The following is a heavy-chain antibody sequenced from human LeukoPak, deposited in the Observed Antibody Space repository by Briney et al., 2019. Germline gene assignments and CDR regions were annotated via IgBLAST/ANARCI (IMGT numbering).Heavy chain of an antibody. CDR3: AKDPGYGSGSYLRYFDY. Sequence: GRSLRLPCAASGFTFDDYAMHWVRQAPGKGLEWVSGISWNSGSVGYADSVKGRFTISRDNAKNSLYLQMNSLRAEDTALYYCAKDPGYGSGSYLRYFDYWGQGMLVTVSS. CDR1: GFTFDDYA. D-gene: IGHD3-10*01. CDR2: ISWNSGSV. V-gene: IGHV3-9*01. J-gene: IGHJ4*02.